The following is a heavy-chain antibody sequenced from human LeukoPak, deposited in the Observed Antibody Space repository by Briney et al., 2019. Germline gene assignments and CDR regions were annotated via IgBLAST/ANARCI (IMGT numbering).Heavy chain of an antibody. CDR2: IRSRAYGATT. Sequence: GGSLRLSCAASGFTFSDYYMSWVRQAPGKGLEWVGFIRSRAYGATTEYAASVKGRFTISRDDSKSIAYLQMNGLKTEDTAVYYCSRADYYGSGSPISLDVWGKGTTVTVS. J-gene: IGHJ6*03. D-gene: IGHD3-10*01. CDR3: SRADYYGSGSPISLDV. CDR1: GFTFSDYY. V-gene: IGHV3-49*04.